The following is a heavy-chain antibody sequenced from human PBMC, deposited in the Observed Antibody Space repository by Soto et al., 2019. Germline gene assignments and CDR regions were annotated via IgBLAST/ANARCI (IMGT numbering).Heavy chain of an antibody. V-gene: IGHV1-69*01. CDR3: ATLKQPLGVTQVDN. CDR1: GGTFRNYA. D-gene: IGHD2-21*02. CDR2: IIPIFDTP. Sequence: QVHLEQSGAEVKKPGSSVKVSCKASGGTFRNYAFSWVRQAPGQGLEWMGGIIPIFDTPSYAQKFQGRHTITADEYTSTGYMEFSSLRSEDTAFYYCATLKQPLGVTQVDNWGQGTRVTVSS. J-gene: IGHJ4*02.